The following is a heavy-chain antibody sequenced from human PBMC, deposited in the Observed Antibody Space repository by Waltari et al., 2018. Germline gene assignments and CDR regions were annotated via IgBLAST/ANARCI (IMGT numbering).Heavy chain of an antibody. CDR2: INHSGST. V-gene: IGHV4-34*01. J-gene: IGHJ4*02. Sequence: VQLQQWGAGLLKPSETLSPTCAVYGGSFSGYYWSWIRQPPGKWLEWIGEINHSGSTNYNPSLKSRVTISVDTTKNQFSLKLSSVTAADTAVYYCARGAGDRGDYWGQGTLVTVSS. CDR3: ARGAGDRGDY. D-gene: IGHD3-10*01. CDR1: GGSFSGYY.